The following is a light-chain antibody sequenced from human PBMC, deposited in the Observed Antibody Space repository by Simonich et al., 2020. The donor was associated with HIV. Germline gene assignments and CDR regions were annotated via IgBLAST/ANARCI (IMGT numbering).Light chain of an antibody. Sequence: QSALTQPPSASGSPGQSVTISCTGTSSDVCGYNYVSWYQQHPGKAPKLLIYEVSKRPSGVPDRFSGSKSDNTASLTVSGLQAEDEADYYGSSYAGSNNFAVFGGGTQLTVL. J-gene: IGLJ7*01. CDR1: SSDVCGYNY. CDR2: EVS. CDR3: SSYAGSNNFAV. V-gene: IGLV2-8*01.